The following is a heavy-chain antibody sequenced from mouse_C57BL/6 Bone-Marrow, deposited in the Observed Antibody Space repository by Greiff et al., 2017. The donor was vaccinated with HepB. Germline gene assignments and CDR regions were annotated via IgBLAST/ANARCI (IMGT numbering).Heavy chain of an antibody. Sequence: VMLVESGAELARPGASVKLSCKASGYTFTSYGIRWVKQRTGQGLEWIGEIYPRSGNTYYNEKFKGKATLTADKSSSTAYMELRSLTSEDSAVCSCASSCCWAMDYWGQGTSVTVSA. CDR2: IYPRSGNT. V-gene: IGHV1-81*01. CDR3: ASSCCWAMDY. CDR1: GYTFTSYG. J-gene: IGHJ4*01.